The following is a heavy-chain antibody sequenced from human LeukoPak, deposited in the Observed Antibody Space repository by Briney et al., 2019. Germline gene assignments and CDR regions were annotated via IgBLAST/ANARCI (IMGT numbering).Heavy chain of an antibody. V-gene: IGHV4-61*02. D-gene: IGHD6-13*01. CDR1: GGSINSGSYY. J-gene: IGHJ5*02. CDR2: VLTSGTT. CDR3: ARGSSSWYSRSQNWFDP. Sequence: PSETLSLTCTVSGGSINSGSYYWSWIRQPAGKGLEWIGRVLTSGTTNYNPSLKSRVTISVDTSKNQFSLKLSSVTAADTAVYYCARGSSSWYSRSQNWFDPWGQGTLVTVSS.